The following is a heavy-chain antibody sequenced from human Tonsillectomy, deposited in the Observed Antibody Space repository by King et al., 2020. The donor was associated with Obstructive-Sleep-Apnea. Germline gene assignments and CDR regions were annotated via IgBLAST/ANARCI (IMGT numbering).Heavy chain of an antibody. Sequence: VQLQESGPGLVKSSQTLSLTCTVSGGSISSRDYYWSWLRQPPGKGLEWIGYIYHSGTTYYNPSLKSRLTISIDTSKNQFSLKLSSVTAADTAVYYCARKYCSGGSCYDGTPRFAPWGQGTLVTVSS. CDR1: GGSISSRDYY. CDR3: ARKYCSGGSCYDGTPRFAP. D-gene: IGHD2-15*01. V-gene: IGHV4-30-4*01. CDR2: IYHSGTT. J-gene: IGHJ5*02.